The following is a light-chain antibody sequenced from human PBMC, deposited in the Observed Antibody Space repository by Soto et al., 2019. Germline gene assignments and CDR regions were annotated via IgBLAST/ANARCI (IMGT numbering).Light chain of an antibody. CDR2: DAS. CDR1: QSVSTY. Sequence: EIVLTQSPATLSLSPGERATLSCRASQSVSTYLAWYQQKPGQAPRLLIYDASKRATGIPARFSGSGSGTDFTLTITSLEPEDFGVYYCQQRNNWPPTWTFGQGTKVDIK. CDR3: QQRNNWPPTWT. V-gene: IGKV3-11*01. J-gene: IGKJ1*01.